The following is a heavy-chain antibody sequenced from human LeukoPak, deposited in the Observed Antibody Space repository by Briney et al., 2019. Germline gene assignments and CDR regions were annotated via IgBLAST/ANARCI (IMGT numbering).Heavy chain of an antibody. CDR2: IRSKANSYAT. V-gene: IGHV3-73*01. Sequence: PGGSLKLSCAASGFTFSGSAMHWVRQASGKGLEWVGRIRSKANSYATAYAASVKGRFTISRDNAKNSLYLQMNSLRAEDTAVYYCARDDPRLVAFDIWGQGTMVTVSS. D-gene: IGHD6-19*01. CDR1: GFTFSGSA. CDR3: ARDDPRLVAFDI. J-gene: IGHJ3*02.